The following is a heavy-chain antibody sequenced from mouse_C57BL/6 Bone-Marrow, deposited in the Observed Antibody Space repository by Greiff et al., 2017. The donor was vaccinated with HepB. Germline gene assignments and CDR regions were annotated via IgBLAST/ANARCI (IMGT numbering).Heavy chain of an antibody. CDR2: IDPSDSYT. J-gene: IGHJ2*01. V-gene: IGHV1-59*01. CDR1: GYTFTSYW. CDR3: ASGAY. Sequence: QVQLQQSGAELVRPGTSVKLSCKASGYTFTSYWMHWVKQRPGQGLEWIGVIDPSDSYTNYNQKFKGKATLTVDTSSSTAYMQLSSLTSEDSAVYYCASGAYWGQGTTLTVSS.